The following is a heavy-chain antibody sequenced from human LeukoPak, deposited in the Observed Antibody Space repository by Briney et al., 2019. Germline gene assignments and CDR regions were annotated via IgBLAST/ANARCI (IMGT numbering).Heavy chain of an antibody. Sequence: ASAKVSCKTSGYTFIAYYVHWVRQAPGQGLEWMGWINPNSGGTSYAQKFQGRVTMTRDTSISTAYMELSRLMSHDTAVYYCARGVGFDSWGQGTLVTVSS. CDR3: ARGVGFDS. J-gene: IGHJ4*02. CDR1: GYTFIAYY. V-gene: IGHV1-2*02. D-gene: IGHD1-26*01. CDR2: INPNSGGT.